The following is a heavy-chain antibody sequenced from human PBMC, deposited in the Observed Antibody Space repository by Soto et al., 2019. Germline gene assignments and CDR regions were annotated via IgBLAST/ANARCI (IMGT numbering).Heavy chain of an antibody. CDR1: GYTFTSYD. J-gene: IGHJ4*02. V-gene: IGHV1-8*01. CDR2: MNANSGNT. D-gene: IGHD3-22*01. CDR3: ARGYYDISGFYPIDY. Sequence: QVQLVQSRAQVKKPGASVRVSCKASGYTFTSYDVHWVRQATGQGLEWMGWMNANSGNTGSAETFQGRITMTWDTSIATAYMEMSSLRSEDTAVYYCARGYYDISGFYPIDYWGQGTLVTVSS.